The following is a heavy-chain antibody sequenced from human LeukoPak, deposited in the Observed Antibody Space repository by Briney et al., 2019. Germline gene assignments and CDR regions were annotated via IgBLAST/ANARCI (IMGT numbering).Heavy chain of an antibody. CDR3: ARESSETMVRGAHFDY. CDR2: IYPGDSDT. V-gene: IGHV5-51*01. Sequence: GESLKTSCKGSGYSFTSYWIGWVRQMPGKGLEWMGIIYPGDSDTRYSPSFQGQVTISADKSISTAYLQWSSLKASDTAMYYCARESSETMVRGAHFDYWGQGTLVTVSS. J-gene: IGHJ4*02. D-gene: IGHD3-10*01. CDR1: GYSFTSYW.